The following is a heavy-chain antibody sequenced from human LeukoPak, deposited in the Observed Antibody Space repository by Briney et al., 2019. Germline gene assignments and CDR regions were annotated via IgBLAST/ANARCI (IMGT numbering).Heavy chain of an antibody. J-gene: IGHJ5*02. CDR3: AKGSSGYFVNL. Sequence: GGSLTLSCAASGFILNNYGLIWVRQAPGKGLEWVSAISNDGGGTNYADFVKGRFTISRDNSKNTLFLQMNSLRAEDTALYYCAKGSSGYFVNLWGQGTLVTVSS. CDR2: ISNDGGGT. D-gene: IGHD3-22*01. V-gene: IGHV3-23*01. CDR1: GFILNNYG.